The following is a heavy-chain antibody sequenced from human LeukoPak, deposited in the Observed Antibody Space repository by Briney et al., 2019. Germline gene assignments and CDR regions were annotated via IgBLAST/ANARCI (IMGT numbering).Heavy chain of an antibody. Sequence: PGESLKISCKGSGYSFTSYWICWVRQMPGKGLEWMGIIFPGDSDTRYSPSFQGQVTFSADKSISTAYLQWSSLQASDTAMYYCATRGGYSYSDAFDIWGQGTMVTVSS. V-gene: IGHV5-51*01. CDR2: IFPGDSDT. CDR1: GYSFTSYW. J-gene: IGHJ3*02. D-gene: IGHD5-18*01. CDR3: ATRGGYSYSDAFDI.